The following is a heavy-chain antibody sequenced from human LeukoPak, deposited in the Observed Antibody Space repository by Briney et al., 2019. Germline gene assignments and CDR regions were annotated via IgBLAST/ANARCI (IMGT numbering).Heavy chain of an antibody. Sequence: SETLTLTCTVSGGSITTGSHYWGWVRQPPGKGLEWIGSIYHSGTTYYKSTLKSRVTISVDTSKNQFSLKLSSVTAADTAVYYCARVPAAPRLYMDVWGQGTTVIVSS. CDR1: GGSITTGSHY. V-gene: IGHV4-39*07. J-gene: IGHJ6*02. CDR2: IYHSGTT. CDR3: ARVPAAPRLYMDV. D-gene: IGHD2-2*01.